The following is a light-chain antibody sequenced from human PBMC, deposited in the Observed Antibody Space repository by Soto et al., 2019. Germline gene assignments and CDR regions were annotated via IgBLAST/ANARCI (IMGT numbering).Light chain of an antibody. CDR2: EVS. V-gene: IGLV2-23*02. Sequence: QSALTQPASVSGSPGQSITISCTGTTSDVGSYDLVSWYQQHPGKAPKIMIYEVSKRPSGDSNRCSGSKSGNTASLTISGLQAEDEADESCCSYAGGRSPYVFGTGTKLTVL. CDR1: TSDVGSYDL. J-gene: IGLJ1*01. CDR3: CSYAGGRSPYV.